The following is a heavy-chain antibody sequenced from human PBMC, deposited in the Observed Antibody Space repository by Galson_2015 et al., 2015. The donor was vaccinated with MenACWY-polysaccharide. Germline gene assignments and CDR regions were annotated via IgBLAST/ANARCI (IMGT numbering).Heavy chain of an antibody. J-gene: IGHJ4*02. V-gene: IGHV3-23*01. CDR3: VKGGWADN. CDR1: GFNFSIYV. D-gene: IGHD1-26*01. CDR2: ISSGSDTA. Sequence: SLRLSCAASGFNFSIYVMTWVRQAPGKGLEWVSAISSGSDTAYYTDSVKGRFTISRDHSKDTLHLQMDSLRAEDTAVYYCVKGGWADNWGQGTLVTVSS.